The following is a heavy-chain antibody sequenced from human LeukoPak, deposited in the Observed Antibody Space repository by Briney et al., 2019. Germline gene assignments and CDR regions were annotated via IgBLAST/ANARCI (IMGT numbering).Heavy chain of an antibody. D-gene: IGHD3-10*01. Sequence: PGGSLRLSCAASGFTFSSYPMSWVRQAPGKGLEWVSAIRGSGGDTYYADSVKGRFTISRDNSKNTLYLQMNSLRAEDTAVYYCAKAFNYGSGYNYKTFDSWGQGTLVTVSS. J-gene: IGHJ4*02. V-gene: IGHV3-23*01. CDR2: IRGSGGDT. CDR3: AKAFNYGSGYNYKTFDS. CDR1: GFTFSSYP.